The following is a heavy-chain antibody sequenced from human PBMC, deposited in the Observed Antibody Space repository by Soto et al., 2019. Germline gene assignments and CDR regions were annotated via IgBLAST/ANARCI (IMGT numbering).Heavy chain of an antibody. CDR1: GGTFSSYA. CDR3: ASPGGGRNYYYYGMDV. J-gene: IGHJ6*02. CDR2: IIPIFGTA. D-gene: IGHD1-1*01. V-gene: IGHV1-69*12. Sequence: QVQLVQSGAEVKKPGSSVKVSCKASGGTFSSYAISWVRQAPGQGLEWRGGIIPIFGTANYAQKFQGRVTITADESTRTAYMELSSLRSEDTVVYYCASPGGGRNYYYYGMDVWGQGTTVTVSS.